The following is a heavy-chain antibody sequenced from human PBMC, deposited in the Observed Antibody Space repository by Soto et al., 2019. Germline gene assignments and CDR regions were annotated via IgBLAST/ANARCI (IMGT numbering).Heavy chain of an antibody. CDR3: ARQDIAARSLNY. CDR2: IYYSGST. CDR1: CGSIISSSYY. V-gene: IGHV4-39*01. Sequence: KPSETLSPTCTFSCGSIISSSYYWGWIRQPPGKGLEWIGSIYYSGSTYYNPSLKSRVTISVDTSKNQFSLKLSSVTAADTAVYYCARQDIAARSLNYWGQGTLVTVSS. D-gene: IGHD6-6*01. J-gene: IGHJ4*02.